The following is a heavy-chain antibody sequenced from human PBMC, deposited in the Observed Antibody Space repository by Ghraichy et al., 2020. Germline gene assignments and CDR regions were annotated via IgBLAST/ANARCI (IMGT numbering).Heavy chain of an antibody. J-gene: IGHJ2*01. Sequence: GESLRLSCEGSGFSFSDYSMIWVRLTPRKALEWVSYITGSSITIFYTDSVKGRFTISRDNAKHSLYLQMNSLRAEDTAVSYCASLPFPRRAAVGDWYFDLWGRGTLVTVSS. CDR1: GFSFSDYS. CDR3: ASLPFPRRAAVGDWYFDL. CDR2: ITGSSITI. V-gene: IGHV3-48*01. D-gene: IGHD6-13*01.